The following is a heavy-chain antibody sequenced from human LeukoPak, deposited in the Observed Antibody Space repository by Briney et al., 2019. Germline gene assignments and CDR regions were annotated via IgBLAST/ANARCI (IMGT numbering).Heavy chain of an antibody. Sequence: SETLSLTCTVSGGSISSGGYYWSWIRQPPGKGLEWSGYIYHSGSTYYNPSLKSRVTISVDRSKNQFSLKLSSVTAADTAVYYCARVVNVWGSYRLDYWGQGTLVTVSS. D-gene: IGHD3-16*02. V-gene: IGHV4-30-2*01. CDR1: GGSISSGGYY. CDR3: ARVVNVWGSYRLDY. J-gene: IGHJ4*02. CDR2: IYHSGST.